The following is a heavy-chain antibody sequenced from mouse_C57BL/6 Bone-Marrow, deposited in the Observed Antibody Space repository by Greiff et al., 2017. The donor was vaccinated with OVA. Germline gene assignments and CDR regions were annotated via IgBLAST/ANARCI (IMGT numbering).Heavy chain of an antibody. CDR3: TRGYSNYYAMDY. CDR2: IDPETGGT. J-gene: IGHJ4*01. Sequence: VQLQQSGAELVRPGASVTLSCKASGYTFTDYEMHWVKQTPVHGLEWIGAIDPETGGTAYNQKFKGKAILTAYKSSSTAYMELRSLTSEDSAVYYGTRGYSNYYAMDYWGQGTSVTVSS. D-gene: IGHD2-5*01. V-gene: IGHV1-15*01. CDR1: GYTFTDYE.